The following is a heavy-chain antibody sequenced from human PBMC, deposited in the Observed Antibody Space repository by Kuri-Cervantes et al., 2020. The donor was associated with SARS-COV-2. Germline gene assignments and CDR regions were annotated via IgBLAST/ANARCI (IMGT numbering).Heavy chain of an antibody. CDR1: GFTFSSYW. CDR3: TREGMEPPIVAFDI. V-gene: IGHV3-7*05. Sequence: LSLTCAASGFTFSSYWMSWVRQAPGKGLEWVANIKQDGSEKYYVDSVKGRFTISRDNAKNSLYLQMNSLKTEDTAVYYCTREGMEPPIVAFDIWGQGTRVTRSS. J-gene: IGHJ3*02. D-gene: IGHD6-13*01. CDR2: IKQDGSEK.